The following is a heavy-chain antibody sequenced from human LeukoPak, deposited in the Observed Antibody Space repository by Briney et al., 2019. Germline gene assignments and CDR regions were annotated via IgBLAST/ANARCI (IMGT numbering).Heavy chain of an antibody. D-gene: IGHD3-22*01. CDR2: INHSGST. CDR1: GGSFSGYY. Sequence: PSETLSLTCAVYGGSFSGYYWSWIRQPPGKGLEWIGEINHSGSTNYNPSLKSRVTISVDTSKNQLSLKLSSVTAADTAVYYCARCITMIADDWYFDLWGRGTLVTVSS. CDR3: ARCITMIADDWYFDL. V-gene: IGHV4-34*01. J-gene: IGHJ2*01.